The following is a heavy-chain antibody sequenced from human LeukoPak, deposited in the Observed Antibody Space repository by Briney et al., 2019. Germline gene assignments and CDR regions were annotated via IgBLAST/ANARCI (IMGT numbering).Heavy chain of an antibody. CDR2: IYYSGST. Sequence: PSETLSLTCTVSGGSISSYYWSWIRQPPGKGLEWIGYIYYSGSTNYNPSLKSRVTISVDTSKNQFSLKLSSVTAADTAVYYCARVLSSSWPNFDYWGQGTLVTVSS. CDR3: ARVLSSSWPNFDY. J-gene: IGHJ4*02. V-gene: IGHV4-59*01. CDR1: GGSISSYY. D-gene: IGHD6-13*01.